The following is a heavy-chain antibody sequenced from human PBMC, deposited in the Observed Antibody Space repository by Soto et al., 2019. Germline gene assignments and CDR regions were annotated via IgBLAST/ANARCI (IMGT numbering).Heavy chain of an antibody. Sequence: GGSLRLSCAASGFTFSSYTIHWVRQAPGKGLEWLALIWFDVSNKYYADSVKGRFTIFRDNAKNTLYLQMNILRAEDTAVYYCARDLGYNFGPPLDYWGPGTLVTFSS. CDR3: ARDLGYNFGPPLDY. CDR1: GFTFSSYT. D-gene: IGHD5-18*01. J-gene: IGHJ4*02. V-gene: IGHV3-33*01. CDR2: IWFDVSNK.